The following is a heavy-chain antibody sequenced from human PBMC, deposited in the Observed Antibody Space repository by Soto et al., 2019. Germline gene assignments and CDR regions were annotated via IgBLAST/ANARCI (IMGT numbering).Heavy chain of an antibody. D-gene: IGHD2-15*01. J-gene: IGHJ6*02. Sequence: GGSLRLSCAASGFTFSDYYMIWIRQAPGKGLEWTSYITSSSSYRNYADSVKGRFTISRDNAKNSLYLQMNSLRAEDTAVYYCARMKAVLAASRTLFYYYGMDVWGQGTTVTVSS. V-gene: IGHV3-11*06. CDR2: ITSSSSYR. CDR3: ARMKAVLAASRTLFYYYGMDV. CDR1: GFTFSDYY.